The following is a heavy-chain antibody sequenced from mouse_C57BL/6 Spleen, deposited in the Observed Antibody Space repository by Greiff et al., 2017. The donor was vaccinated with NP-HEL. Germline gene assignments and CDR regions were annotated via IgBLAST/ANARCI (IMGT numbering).Heavy chain of an antibody. J-gene: IGHJ2*01. CDR1: GYAFSSSW. D-gene: IGHD1-1*01. CDR2: IYPGDGDT. Sequence: QVQLKESGPELVKPGASVKISCKASGYAFSSSWMNWVKQRPGKGLEWIGRIYPGDGDTNYNGKFKGKATLTADKSASTAYMQLSSLTSEDSAVYFCARGSSYPDYWGQGTTLTVSS. V-gene: IGHV1-82*01. CDR3: ARGSSYPDY.